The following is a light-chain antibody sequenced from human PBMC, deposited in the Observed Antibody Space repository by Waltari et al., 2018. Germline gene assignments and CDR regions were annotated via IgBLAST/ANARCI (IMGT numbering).Light chain of an antibody. J-gene: IGKJ1*01. CDR1: QRISNY. CDR2: HAS. CDR3: QHYVRLPAT. V-gene: IGKV3-20*01. Sequence: EIMLTQSPGTLSLSPGDRATLSCKASQRISNYLPWYQQRPGQAPSLLIYHASSRATGIPDRFSGSGSETDFSRTISRLEPEDFAVYYCQHYVRLPATFGQGTNVEIK.